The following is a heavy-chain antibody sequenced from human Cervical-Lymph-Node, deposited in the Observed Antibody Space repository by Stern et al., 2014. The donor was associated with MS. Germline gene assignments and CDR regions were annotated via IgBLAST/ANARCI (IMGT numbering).Heavy chain of an antibody. CDR1: GFTFSNYW. D-gene: IGHD1-7*01. J-gene: IGHJ5*02. Sequence: VQLVESGGGLVQPGESLRLSCAVSGFTFSNYWMTWVRQAPGKGLEWVASINTDGSEKSYVASVKGRFTISRDNAKNSLYLQMNSLRAEDTAVYYCARAVRELGTWGQGTLVTVSS. V-gene: IGHV3-7*01. CDR2: INTDGSEK. CDR3: ARAVRELGT.